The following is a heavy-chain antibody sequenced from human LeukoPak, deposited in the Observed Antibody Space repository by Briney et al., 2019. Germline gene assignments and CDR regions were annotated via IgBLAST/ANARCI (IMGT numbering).Heavy chain of an antibody. CDR3: AAAVDTAMVLYYYYGMDV. Sequence: TSVKVSCKASGFTFTSSAVQWVRQARGQRLEWIGWIVVGSGNTNYAQKFQERVTITRDMSTSTAYMELSSLRSEDTAVYYCAAAVDTAMVLYYYYGMDVWGQGTTVTVSS. CDR1: GFTFTSSA. J-gene: IGHJ6*02. D-gene: IGHD5-18*01. CDR2: IVVGSGNT. V-gene: IGHV1-58*01.